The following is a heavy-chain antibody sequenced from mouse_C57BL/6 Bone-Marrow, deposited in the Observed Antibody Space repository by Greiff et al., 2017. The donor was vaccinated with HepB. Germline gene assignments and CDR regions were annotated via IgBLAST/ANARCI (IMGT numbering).Heavy chain of an antibody. CDR2: ISDGGSYT. CDR1: GFTFSSYA. CDR3: ARFLLHDY. V-gene: IGHV5-4*01. D-gene: IGHD1-1*01. J-gene: IGHJ2*01. Sequence: EVQVVESGGGLVKPGWSLKLSCAASGFTFSSYAMSWVRQTPEKRLEWVATISDGGSYTYYPDNVKGRFTISRDNAKNNLYLQMSHLKSEDTAMYYCARFLLHDYWGQGTTLTVSS.